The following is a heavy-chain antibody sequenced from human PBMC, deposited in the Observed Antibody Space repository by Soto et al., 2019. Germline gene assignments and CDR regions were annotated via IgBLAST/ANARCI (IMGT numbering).Heavy chain of an antibody. V-gene: IGHV4-30-4*01. Sequence: QVQLLESGPGLVKPSQTLSLTCSVSGDSICTVDYFWAWVRQPPGQALEYIGYIYKSATTYYNPSFESRVAISLDTSKSQFSLNVTSLTAADTAVYFCAIGRYCLTGRCFPNWFDSWGQGTLVTVSS. J-gene: IGHJ5*01. CDR3: AIGRYCLTGRCFPNWFDS. CDR1: GDSICTVDYF. CDR2: IYKSATT. D-gene: IGHD2-15*01.